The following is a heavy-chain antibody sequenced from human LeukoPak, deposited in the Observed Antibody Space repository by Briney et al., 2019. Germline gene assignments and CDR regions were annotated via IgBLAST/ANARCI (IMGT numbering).Heavy chain of an antibody. CDR1: GGSISSYY. J-gene: IGHJ4*02. D-gene: IGHD5-12*01. Sequence: SETLSLTCTVSGGSISSYYWSWIRQPPGKGLEWIGYIYYSGSTNYNPSLKSRVTISVDTSKNQFSLQLNSVTPEDTAVYYCARGATTYFDYWGQGTLVTVSS. CDR3: ARGATTYFDY. CDR2: IYYSGST. V-gene: IGHV4-59*12.